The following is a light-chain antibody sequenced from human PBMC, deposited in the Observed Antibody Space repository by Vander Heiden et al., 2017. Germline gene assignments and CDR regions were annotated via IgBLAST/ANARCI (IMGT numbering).Light chain of an antibody. Sequence: QSVLTQPPSASGTHGQTITISCSGSRSNIGSNTGNWYHQVPGAAPKLVIHSNYQRPSGVSDRFSGSKSGTSASLAIAGLQSDDEGDYYCAAWDDTLDGYVFGPGTRVTVL. CDR3: AAWDDTLDGYV. J-gene: IGLJ1*01. V-gene: IGLV1-44*01. CDR1: RSNIGSNT. CDR2: SNY.